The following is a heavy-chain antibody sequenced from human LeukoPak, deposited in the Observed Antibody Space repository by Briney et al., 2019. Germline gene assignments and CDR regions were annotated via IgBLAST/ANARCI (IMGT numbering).Heavy chain of an antibody. J-gene: IGHJ4*02. D-gene: IGHD3-10*01. CDR2: IYDSGTT. CDR1: GGSISSYY. V-gene: IGHV4-59*01. CDR3: ARYAITNTKTRKSALFDY. Sequence: SETLSLTCTVSGGSISSYYWSWIRQPPGKGLEYIGYIYDSGTTNYNPSLKSRVTISVDTSKNQLSLKLSSVTAADTAVYYCARYAITNTKTRKSALFDYWGQGTLVTVSS.